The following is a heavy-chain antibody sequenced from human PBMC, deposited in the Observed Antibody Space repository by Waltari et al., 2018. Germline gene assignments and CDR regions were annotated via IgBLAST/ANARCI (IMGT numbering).Heavy chain of an antibody. CDR2: ISSSSSTI. Sequence: VQLVESGGGLVQPGGSLRLSCAASGFTFSSYSMNWVRQAPGKGLEWVSYISSSSSTIYYADSVKGRFTISRDNAKNSLYLQMNSLRAEDTAVYYCARVSSSSWYLTDYWGQGTLVTVSS. V-gene: IGHV3-48*01. D-gene: IGHD6-13*01. J-gene: IGHJ4*02. CDR3: ARVSSSSWYLTDY. CDR1: GFTFSSYS.